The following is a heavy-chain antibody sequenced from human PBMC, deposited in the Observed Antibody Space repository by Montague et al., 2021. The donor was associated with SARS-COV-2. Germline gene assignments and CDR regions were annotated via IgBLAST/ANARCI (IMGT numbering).Heavy chain of an antibody. V-gene: IGHV2-5*01. D-gene: IGHD3-10*01. J-gene: IGHJ5*01. CDR3: AHSPISLVRGIIPNWFDS. CDR1: GFSLTTSGVG. Sequence: PALVKPTQTLTPTCTFYGFSLTTSGVGVGWIRQPPGKALEWLALIYWNDDKRYSPSLKSRLTITKDTSKNQVVLIMTNMDPVDTATYYCAHSPISLVRGIIPNWFDSWGQGTLVTVSS. CDR2: IYWNDDK.